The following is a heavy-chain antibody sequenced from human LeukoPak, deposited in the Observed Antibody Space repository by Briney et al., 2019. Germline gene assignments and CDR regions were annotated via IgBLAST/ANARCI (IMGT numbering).Heavy chain of an antibody. V-gene: IGHV3-43*01. J-gene: IGHJ4*02. CDR1: GFTFHNNG. CDR3: AKDSNYYGSGSPYFDS. Sequence: GGSLRLSCAASGFTFHNNGMSWVRQAPGKGLEWVSLISWDGGSTFYADSVKGRFTISRDNSKNSLYLQMNSLRTEDTALYYCAKDSNYYGSGSPYFDSWGQGTLVTVSS. CDR2: ISWDGGST. D-gene: IGHD3-10*01.